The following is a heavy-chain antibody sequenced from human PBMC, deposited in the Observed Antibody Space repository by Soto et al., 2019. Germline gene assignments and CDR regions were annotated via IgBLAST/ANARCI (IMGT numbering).Heavy chain of an antibody. CDR2: IHRSGIS. V-gene: IGHV4-34*01. CDR1: GGSLSDSF. Sequence: SETLSLTCTVSGGSLSDSFWNWIRQPPGKGLEWIGEIHRSGISNYNPSLKSRVTMSVDTSKNQFPLKMTSVTAADTAVYYCAVTGTYNWFDPWGQGTLVT. J-gene: IGHJ5*02. CDR3: AVTGTYNWFDP. D-gene: IGHD7-27*01.